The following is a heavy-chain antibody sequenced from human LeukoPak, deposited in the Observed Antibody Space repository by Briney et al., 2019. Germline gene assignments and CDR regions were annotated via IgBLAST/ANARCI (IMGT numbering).Heavy chain of an antibody. CDR2: ISSSSSYI. J-gene: IGHJ4*02. CDR1: GFTFSSYS. CDR3: ARDEPTVTTGPPVGY. D-gene: IGHD4-17*01. V-gene: IGHV3-21*01. Sequence: GGSLRLSCAASGFTFSSYSMNWVRQAPGKGLEWVSSISSSSSYIYYADSVKGRFTISRDNAKNSLYLQMNSLRAEDTAVYYCARDEPTVTTGPPVGYWGQGTLVTVSS.